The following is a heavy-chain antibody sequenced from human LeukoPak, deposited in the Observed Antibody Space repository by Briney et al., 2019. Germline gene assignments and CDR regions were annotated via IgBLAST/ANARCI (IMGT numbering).Heavy chain of an antibody. CDR3: AANRQLGLGGFDY. CDR2: IVVGSGNT. CDR1: GFIFSAD. D-gene: IGHD1-1*01. J-gene: IGHJ4*02. V-gene: IGHV1-58*01. Sequence: SVKVSCKASGFIFSADVQWVRQARGQRLEWIGWIVVGSGNTNYAQNFQERVTITRDMSTSTAYMELSSLRSDDTAVYYCAANRQLGLGGFDYWGQGTLVTVPS.